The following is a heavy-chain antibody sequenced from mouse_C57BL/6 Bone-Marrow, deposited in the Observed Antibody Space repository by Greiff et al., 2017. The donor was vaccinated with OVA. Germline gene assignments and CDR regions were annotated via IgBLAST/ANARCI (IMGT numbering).Heavy chain of an antibody. V-gene: IGHV5-12*01. D-gene: IGHD1-1*01. CDR1: GFTFSDYY. Sequence: EVKLQESGGGLVQPGGSLKLSCAASGFTFSDYYMYWVRQTPEKRLEWVAYISNGGGSTYYPDTVKGRFTISRDNAKNTLYLQMSRLKSEDTAMYYCARVPFGSSYGGYFDVWGTGTTVTVSS. J-gene: IGHJ1*03. CDR2: ISNGGGST. CDR3: ARVPFGSSYGGYFDV.